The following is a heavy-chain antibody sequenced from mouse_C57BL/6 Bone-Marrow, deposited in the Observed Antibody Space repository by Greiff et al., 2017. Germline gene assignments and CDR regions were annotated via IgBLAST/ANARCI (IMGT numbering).Heavy chain of an antibody. J-gene: IGHJ1*01. CDR2: IQYSGST. V-gene: IGHV3-1*02. D-gene: IGHD5-1*01. CDR1: GYSITSGYN. Sequence: EVKLMESGPDLVKPSQSLSLTCTVTGYSITSGYNWHWLRQFPGNKLEWMGYIQYSGSTNYNPSLKSRIFITRDTSKSQFFLQLNSVTTKDTATYYCARGGSGVPHWYFDVWGAGTTVTDSS. CDR3: ARGGSGVPHWYFDV.